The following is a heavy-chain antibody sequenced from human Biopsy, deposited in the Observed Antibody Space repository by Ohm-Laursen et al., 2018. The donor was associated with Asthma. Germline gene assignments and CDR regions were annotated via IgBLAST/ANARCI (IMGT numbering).Heavy chain of an antibody. CDR3: AKATLGDIGKDY. J-gene: IGHJ4*02. D-gene: IGHD2-21*01. CDR2: ISTASSFI. CDR1: GYTFSRYS. Sequence: GSLRLSCTATGYTFSRYSIHWVRQIPGKGLEWVASISTASSFIYYADSVRGRFTTSRGNARNSVYLQMNSLRVEDTALYYCAKATLGDIGKDYWGQGTLVTVSS. V-gene: IGHV3-21*04.